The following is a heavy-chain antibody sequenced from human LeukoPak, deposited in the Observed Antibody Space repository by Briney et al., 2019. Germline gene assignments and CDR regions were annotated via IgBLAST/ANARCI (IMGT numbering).Heavy chain of an antibody. Sequence: GGSLRLSCAASGFTFSNCAMTWVRQAPGKGLEWVSAISGSSGSPHYADSVKGRFTISRDNSKNTLYPQMNSLRAEDTAVYYCAKDGYSSSWYNYYYYYMDVWGKGTTVTVSS. CDR3: AKDGYSSSWYNYYYYYMDV. V-gene: IGHV3-23*01. J-gene: IGHJ6*03. CDR1: GFTFSNCA. D-gene: IGHD6-13*01. CDR2: ISGSSGSP.